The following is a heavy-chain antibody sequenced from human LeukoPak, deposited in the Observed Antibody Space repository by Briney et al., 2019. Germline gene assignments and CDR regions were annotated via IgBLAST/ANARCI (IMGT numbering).Heavy chain of an antibody. Sequence: GASAKVSCKASGYTFTGYYMHWVRQAPGQGLEWMGWINPNSGGTNYAQKFQGRVTMTRGTSISTAYMELSRLRSDDTAVYYCARAGGYSYGFHWFDPWGQGTLVTVSS. CDR1: GYTFTGYY. J-gene: IGHJ5*02. CDR3: ARAGGYSYGFHWFDP. D-gene: IGHD5-18*01. V-gene: IGHV1-2*02. CDR2: INPNSGGT.